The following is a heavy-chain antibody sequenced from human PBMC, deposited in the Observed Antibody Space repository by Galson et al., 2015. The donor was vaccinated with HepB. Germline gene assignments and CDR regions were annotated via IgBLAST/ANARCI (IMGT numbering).Heavy chain of an antibody. D-gene: IGHD4-17*01. J-gene: IGHJ6*02. CDR3: ARGIWQTTVTQGYNFYYGMDV. CDR1: GGTFSMDS. Sequence: SVKVSCKASGGTFSMDSFSWVRQAPGQGLEWMGRIIPILNVSNYAPKLQGRVTITADKSTNTDYMELSSLRSDDTAVYFCARGIWQTTVTQGYNFYYGMDVWGQGTTVTVSS. CDR2: IIPILNVS. V-gene: IGHV1-69*02.